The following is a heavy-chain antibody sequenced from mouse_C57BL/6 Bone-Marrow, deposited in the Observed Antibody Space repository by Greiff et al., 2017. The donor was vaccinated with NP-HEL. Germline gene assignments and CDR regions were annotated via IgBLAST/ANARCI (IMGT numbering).Heavy chain of an antibody. Sequence: QVQLQQPGAELVKPGASVKLSCKASGYTFTSYWMQWVKQRPGQGLEWIGEIDPSDSYTNSNQKFKGKATLTVDKSSITAYLQLSSLTSEDSAVYYCASKKGTYYYGSSWFAYWGQGTLVTVSA. CDR2: IDPSDSYT. V-gene: IGHV1-50*01. D-gene: IGHD1-1*01. J-gene: IGHJ3*01. CDR3: ASKKGTYYYGSSWFAY. CDR1: GYTFTSYW.